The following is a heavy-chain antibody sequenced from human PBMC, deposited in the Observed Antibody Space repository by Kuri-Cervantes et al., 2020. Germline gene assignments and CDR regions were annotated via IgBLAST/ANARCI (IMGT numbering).Heavy chain of an antibody. CDR2: ISSSGSTI. Sequence: GESLKISCAASGFTFSDYYMSWIRQAPGKGLEWVSYISSSGSTIYYADSVKGRFTISRDNAKNSLYLQMNSLRAEDTAVYYCARDLSYYDILTGYYPSYYYYGMDVWGQGTTVTVSS. CDR3: ARDLSYYDILTGYYPSYYYYGMDV. D-gene: IGHD3-9*01. V-gene: IGHV3-11*04. CDR1: GFTFSDYY. J-gene: IGHJ6*02.